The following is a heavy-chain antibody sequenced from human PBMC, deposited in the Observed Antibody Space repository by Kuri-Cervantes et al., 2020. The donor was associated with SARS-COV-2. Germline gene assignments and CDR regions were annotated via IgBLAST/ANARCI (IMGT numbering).Heavy chain of an antibody. Sequence: GSLRLSCAVYGGSFSDYHWTWIRQPPGMGLEWIGDITQSGGANYNSSLKSRLTISVDTSKNQFSLKLSSVTAADTAVYYCVKGGARITNSGVVIANWFDPWGQGTLITVSS. CDR1: GGSFSDYH. D-gene: IGHD3-3*01. V-gene: IGHV4-34*01. CDR3: VKGGARITNSGVVIANWFDP. CDR2: ITQSGGA. J-gene: IGHJ5*02.